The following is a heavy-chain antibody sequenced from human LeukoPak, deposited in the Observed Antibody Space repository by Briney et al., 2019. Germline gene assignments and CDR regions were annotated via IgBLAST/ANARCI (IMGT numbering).Heavy chain of an antibody. V-gene: IGHV3-23*01. CDR2: ISPGGGST. D-gene: IGHD2-15*01. J-gene: IGHJ4*02. CDR3: GNYAGYCSSGVFRNIDY. Sequence: GGSLRLSCAASGFSFSNYAMSWLRQAPGKGLEWVSSISPGGGSTYYGDSVKGRFTMSRDNSKNTLYLQMNSLRAEDTALYYCGNYAGYCSSGVFRNIDYWGQGTLVTVSS. CDR1: GFSFSNYA.